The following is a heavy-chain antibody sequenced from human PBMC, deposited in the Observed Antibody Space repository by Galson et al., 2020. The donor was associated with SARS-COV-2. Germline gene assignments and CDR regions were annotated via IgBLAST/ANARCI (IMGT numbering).Heavy chain of an antibody. J-gene: IGHJ1*01. CDR3: ARDLAVAGTWAEYFQH. CDR1: GFTFSSYG. D-gene: IGHD6-19*01. CDR2: IWYDGSNK. V-gene: IGHV3-33*01. Sequence: GESLKISCAASGFTFSSYGMHWVRQAPGKGLEWVAVIWYDGSNKYYADSVKGRFTISRDNSKNTLYLQMNSLRAEATAVYYCARDLAVAGTWAEYFQHWGQGTLVTVSS.